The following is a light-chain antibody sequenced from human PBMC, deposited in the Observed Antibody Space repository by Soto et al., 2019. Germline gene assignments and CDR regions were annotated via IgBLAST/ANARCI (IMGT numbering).Light chain of an antibody. V-gene: IGKV3D-15*01. CDR3: QQYDDGLRLT. Sequence: EVVKTQCPATLSVSPGERATLSCRPSQSVNIYLAWYQQKPGQAPRLLIFGATYRATGIPARFSGSGSGTEFNLTISSLQSEDFGVYFCQQYDDGLRLTFGGGTKVDI. CDR2: GAT. CDR1: QSVNIY. J-gene: IGKJ4*01.